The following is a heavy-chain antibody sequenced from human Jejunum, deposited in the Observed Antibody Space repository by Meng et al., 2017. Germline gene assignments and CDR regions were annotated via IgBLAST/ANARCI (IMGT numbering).Heavy chain of an antibody. CDR1: GYSISSGYY. V-gene: IGHV4-38-2*02. CDR3: ARGSRDDGSGSGYYKTWFDP. Sequence: SETLSLTCTVSGYSISSGYYWGWIRQPPGKGLEWIGSIYHSGNTQYNPSLKSRATILADTSKNRFSLRLTSVTAADTAVYFCARGSRDDGSGSGYYKTWFDPWGQGTLVTFSS. D-gene: IGHD3-22*01. CDR2: IYHSGNT. J-gene: IGHJ5*02.